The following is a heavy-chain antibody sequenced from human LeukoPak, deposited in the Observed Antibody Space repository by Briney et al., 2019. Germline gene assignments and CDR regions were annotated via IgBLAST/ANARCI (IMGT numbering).Heavy chain of an antibody. J-gene: IGHJ4*02. CDR3: ARDRGYGSGSSPFVY. CDR1: GGSISSYY. V-gene: IGHV4-59*01. D-gene: IGHD3-10*01. CDR2: IYYSGST. Sequence: SETLSLTCTVSGGSISSYYWSWIRQPPGKGLEWIGYIYYSGSTNYNPSLKSRVTISVDTSKNQFSLKLSSVTVADTAVYYCARDRGYGSGSSPFVYWGQGTLVTVSS.